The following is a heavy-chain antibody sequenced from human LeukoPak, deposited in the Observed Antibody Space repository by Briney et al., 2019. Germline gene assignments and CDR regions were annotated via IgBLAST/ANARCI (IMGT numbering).Heavy chain of an antibody. V-gene: IGHV3-7*01. Sequence: PGGSLRLSCAVSGFTFSSYWMSCVRQAPGKGLEWVANIKQDGSEKYYVDSVKGRFTISRDNAKNSLYLQMNSLRAEDTAVYYCARDFDYDSSGYQLHWGQGTLVTVSS. CDR2: IKQDGSEK. CDR3: ARDFDYDSSGYQLH. CDR1: GFTFSSYW. D-gene: IGHD3-22*01. J-gene: IGHJ4*02.